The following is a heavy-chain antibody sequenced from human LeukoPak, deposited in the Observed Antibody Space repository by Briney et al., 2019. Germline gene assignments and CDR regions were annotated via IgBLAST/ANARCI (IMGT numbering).Heavy chain of an antibody. CDR1: GFSLTTSGMS. CDR2: IDWDDDK. Sequence: SGPALVKPTQTLTLTFTFSGFSLTTSGMSLSWVRQSPGKTLEWLGRIDWDDDKHYSPSLKTRLSISRDTSKNQAFLTVTNMDPVDTGTYFCARTYGSGWCLDYWGQGTLVSVSS. V-gene: IGHV2-70*19. J-gene: IGHJ4*02. CDR3: ARTYGSGWCLDY. D-gene: IGHD6-19*01.